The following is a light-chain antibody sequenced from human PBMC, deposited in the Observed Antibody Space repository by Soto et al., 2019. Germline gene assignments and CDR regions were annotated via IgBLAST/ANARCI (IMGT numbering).Light chain of an antibody. CDR2: GNT. Sequence: QSVLTQPPSVSGAPGQRVTISCIGSSSNIGAGYDVHWYQHLPGTAPKLLIYGNTNRPSGVPDRFSGSKSGTSASLAITGLQAEDEADYYCQSYDSSLSVVFGGGTKLTVL. J-gene: IGLJ2*01. CDR3: QSYDSSLSVV. V-gene: IGLV1-40*01. CDR1: SSNIGAGYD.